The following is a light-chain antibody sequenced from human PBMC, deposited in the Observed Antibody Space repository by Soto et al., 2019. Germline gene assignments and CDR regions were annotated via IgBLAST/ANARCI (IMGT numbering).Light chain of an antibody. J-gene: IGKJ1*01. V-gene: IGKV1-39*01. CDR3: LQDYNYPRT. Sequence: DIQMTQSPSSLSASVGDRVTITCRASQSISSYLNWYQQKPGKAPKLLIYAASSLQSGVPSRFSGSGSGTDFTLTISSLQPEDFATYYCLQDYNYPRTFGQGTKVEFK. CDR1: QSISSY. CDR2: AAS.